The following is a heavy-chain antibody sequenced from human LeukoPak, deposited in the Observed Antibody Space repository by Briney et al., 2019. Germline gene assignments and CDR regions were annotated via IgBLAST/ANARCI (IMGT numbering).Heavy chain of an antibody. CDR1: GGSISTFY. D-gene: IGHD2-2*01. Sequence: SETLSLTCTVSGGSISTFYWSWIRQPPGKGLEWIGYIYYSGSTNYSPSLKSRVTVSVDTSKNQFSLKLSSVTAADTAVYYCARGRGYCSSTSCANFDYWGQGTLVTVSS. V-gene: IGHV4-59*01. CDR2: IYYSGST. CDR3: ARGRGYCSSTSCANFDY. J-gene: IGHJ4*02.